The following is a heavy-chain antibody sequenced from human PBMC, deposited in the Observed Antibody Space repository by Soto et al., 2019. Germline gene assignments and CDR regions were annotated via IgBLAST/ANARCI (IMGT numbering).Heavy chain of an antibody. CDR3: ARDANSGYGTHLDY. CDR2: ISDDGNKI. Sequence: PGGSLRLSCAASGFSFNDCSMHWVRQAPGKGLEWVALISDDGNKIYYTDSVKGRFTISRDISKNTLSLQMNSLRLEDTGLYYCARDANSGYGTHLDYWGQGTLVTASS. CDR1: GFSFNDCS. J-gene: IGHJ4*02. V-gene: IGHV3-30-3*01. D-gene: IGHD5-12*01.